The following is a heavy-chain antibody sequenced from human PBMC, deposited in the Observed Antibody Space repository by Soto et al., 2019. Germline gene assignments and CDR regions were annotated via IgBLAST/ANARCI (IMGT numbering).Heavy chain of an antibody. V-gene: IGHV1-46*01. J-gene: IGHJ4*02. Sequence: QVQLVQSGTEVKKPGASVKVSCKASGYTFTTHYMHWVRQAPGQGLEWMGIINPSGGRTTYALKFQGRVTMTSDTSTNTVYVALTSLSSEDTAIYFCARAGENYGSGTFSPPLRYYFNSWGQGTLVTVSS. CDR3: ARAGENYGSGTFSPPLRYYFNS. CDR1: GYTFTTHY. D-gene: IGHD3-10*01. CDR2: INPSGGRT.